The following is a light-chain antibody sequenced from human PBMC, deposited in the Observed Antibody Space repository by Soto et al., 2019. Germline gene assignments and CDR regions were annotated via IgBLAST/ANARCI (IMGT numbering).Light chain of an antibody. CDR1: QSVSRY. V-gene: IGKV3-15*01. Sequence: EIALTQSPDTLSLSPGESATLSCRASQSVSRYLAWYQQKPGQSPRLLIYRASARATGVPDRFSGSGSGTEFTLTISSLQSEDFAVYYCQQYNNWPPITFGQGTKVDIK. CDR3: QQYNNWPPIT. CDR2: RAS. J-gene: IGKJ1*01.